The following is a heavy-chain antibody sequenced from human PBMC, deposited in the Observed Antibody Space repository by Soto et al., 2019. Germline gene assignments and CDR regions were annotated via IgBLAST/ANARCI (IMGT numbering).Heavy chain of an antibody. J-gene: IGHJ4*02. Sequence: SVKVSSKASGYTFTGYYMHWVRQSPGKGLECMGWINPNSGGTNYAQKFQGWVTMTRDTSISTAYMELSRLRSDDTAVYYCARDRGSYIVVVPAAREGYFDYWGQGTLVTVSA. CDR3: ARDRGSYIVVVPAAREGYFDY. CDR1: GYTFTGYY. D-gene: IGHD2-2*01. CDR2: INPNSGGT. V-gene: IGHV1-2*04.